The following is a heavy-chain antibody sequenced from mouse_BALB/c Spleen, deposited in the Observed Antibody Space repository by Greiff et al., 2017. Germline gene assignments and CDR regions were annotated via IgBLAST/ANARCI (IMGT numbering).Heavy chain of an antibody. V-gene: IGHV1-42*01. J-gene: IGHJ3*01. Sequence: VQLQQSGPELVKTGASVKISCKASGYSFTDYYMHWVKQSPEKSFEWIGEINPSTGGTSYNQKFKGKATLTVDKSSSTAYMQLKSLTSEDSAVYYGYYRYDAWFAYWGQGTLVTVSA. CDR3: YYRYDAWFAY. CDR1: GYSFTDYY. D-gene: IGHD2-14*01. CDR2: INPSTGGT.